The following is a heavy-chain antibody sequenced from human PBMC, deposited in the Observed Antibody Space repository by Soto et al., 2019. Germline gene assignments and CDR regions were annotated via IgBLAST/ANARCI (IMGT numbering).Heavy chain of an antibody. J-gene: IGHJ3*01. Sequence: QVQLQESGPGLVKPSGTLSLTCAVSGASISSSNWWTWVRQPPGKGLEWIGEISHSGSTNYNPSLKSRIAISVDGAKKQVSLELRSVTAADTAAYYCARRPSGSGAGGGAFEFWGNRTMVTFSS. CDR2: ISHSGST. D-gene: IGHD6-19*01. CDR3: ARRPSGSGAGGGAFEF. V-gene: IGHV4-4*02. CDR1: GASISSSNW.